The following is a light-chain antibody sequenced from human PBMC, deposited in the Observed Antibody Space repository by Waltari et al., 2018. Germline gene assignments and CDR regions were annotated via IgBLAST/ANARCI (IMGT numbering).Light chain of an antibody. V-gene: IGLV1-44*01. CDR1: RSNIGSNS. CDR2: CTD. CDR3: ASWDASLNGWV. J-gene: IGLJ3*02. Sequence: QSVLTQPPSASGTPGQRVTISCSGCRSNIGSNSVNWFQQLPGTAPRLFIYCTDQRPSGGPGRFSGSQSGTSASLAISGLQSGDEADYYCASWDASLNGWVFGGGTKLTVL.